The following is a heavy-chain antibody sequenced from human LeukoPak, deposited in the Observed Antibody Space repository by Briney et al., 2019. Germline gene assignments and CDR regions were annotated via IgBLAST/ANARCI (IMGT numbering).Heavy chain of an antibody. J-gene: IGHJ4*02. CDR2: INHSGST. V-gene: IGHV4-34*01. Sequence: SETLSLTCAVYGGSFSGYYWSWIRQPPGKGLEWIGEINHSGSTNYNPSLKSRVTISVDTSKNQFSLRLRSVTAADTAAYYCARVFGGSSGYFDYWGQGTLVTVSS. D-gene: IGHD3-16*01. CDR1: GGSFSGYY. CDR3: ARVFGGSSGYFDY.